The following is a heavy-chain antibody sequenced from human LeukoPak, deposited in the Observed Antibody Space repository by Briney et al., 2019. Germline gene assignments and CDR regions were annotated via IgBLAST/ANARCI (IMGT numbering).Heavy chain of an antibody. J-gene: IGHJ4*02. CDR2: IYYSGST. D-gene: IGHD6-6*01. CDR1: GGSISSYY. V-gene: IGHV4-59*01. Sequence: SETPSLTCTVSGGSISSYYWSWIRQPPGKGLEWIGYIYYSGSTNYNPSLKSRVTISVDTSKNQFSLKLSSVTAADTAVYYCARVSSSSSEYFDYWGQGTLVTVSS. CDR3: ARVSSSSSEYFDY.